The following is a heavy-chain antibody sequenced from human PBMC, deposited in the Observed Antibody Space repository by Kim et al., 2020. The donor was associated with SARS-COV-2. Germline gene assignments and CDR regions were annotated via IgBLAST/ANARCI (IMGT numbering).Heavy chain of an antibody. D-gene: IGHD1-26*01. CDR3: ATDLRWALLAVYS. J-gene: IGHJ4*02. Sequence: YAKPVKGRFINERDDSKNTLYLKMNSLKSEVTAVYYCATDLRWALLAVYSWGQGTLVTVSS. V-gene: IGHV3-15*01.